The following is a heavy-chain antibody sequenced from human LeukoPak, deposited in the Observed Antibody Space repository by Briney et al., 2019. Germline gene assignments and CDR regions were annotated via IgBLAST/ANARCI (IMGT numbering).Heavy chain of an antibody. D-gene: IGHD2-15*01. CDR3: AKDLEGSADY. V-gene: IGHV3-30*04. J-gene: IGHJ4*02. CDR2: ISYDGSNK. Sequence: GGSLRLSCAASGFTFSSYAMHWVRQAPGKGLEWVAVISYDGSNKYYADSVKGRFTISRDNSKNTLYLQMNSLRAEDTAVYYCAKDLEGSADYWGQGTLVTVSS. CDR1: GFTFSSYA.